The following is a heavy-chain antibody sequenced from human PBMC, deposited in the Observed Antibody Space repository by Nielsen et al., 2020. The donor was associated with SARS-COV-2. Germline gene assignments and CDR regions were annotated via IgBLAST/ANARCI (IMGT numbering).Heavy chain of an antibody. CDR3: ARVMQGNFDY. V-gene: IGHV3-30-3*01. J-gene: IGHJ4*02. Sequence: GGSLRLSCAASGFTFSSYAMHWVRQAPGKGLEWVAVISYDGSNKYYADSVKGRFTISRDNSKNTLYLQMNSLRPEDTAVYSCARVMQGNFDYWGQGTLVAVSS. CDR1: GFTFSSYA. CDR2: ISYDGSNK.